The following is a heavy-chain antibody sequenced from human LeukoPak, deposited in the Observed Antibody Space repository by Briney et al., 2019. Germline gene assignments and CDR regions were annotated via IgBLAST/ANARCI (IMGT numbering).Heavy chain of an antibody. D-gene: IGHD6-19*01. Sequence: GGSLRLSCAASGFTFSRYAMIWVRQAPGKGLEWVSAITGTADNTYYADSVKGRFSISRDNSKNTVYLQLNSLRAEDTAVYYCAKTRGWPYYFNYWGQGTLVTVSS. CDR3: AKTRGWPYYFNY. CDR2: ITGTADNT. CDR1: GFTFSRYA. V-gene: IGHV3-23*01. J-gene: IGHJ4*02.